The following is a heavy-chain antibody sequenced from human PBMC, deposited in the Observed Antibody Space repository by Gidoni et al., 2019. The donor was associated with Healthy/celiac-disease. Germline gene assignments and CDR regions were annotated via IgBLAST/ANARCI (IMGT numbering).Heavy chain of an antibody. CDR1: GFTVSSYG. J-gene: IGHJ6*02. D-gene: IGHD2-2*01. Sequence: QVQLVESGGGVVQPGSSLRLSCAASGFTVSSYGMHWGRQAPGKGLEGVAVIWYDGSNQYYADSVKGRFTISRDNSKNTLYLQMNRLRAEDTAVYYCARDPRGSSYGMDVWGQGTTVTVSS. CDR2: IWYDGSNQ. V-gene: IGHV3-33*01. CDR3: ARDPRGSSYGMDV.